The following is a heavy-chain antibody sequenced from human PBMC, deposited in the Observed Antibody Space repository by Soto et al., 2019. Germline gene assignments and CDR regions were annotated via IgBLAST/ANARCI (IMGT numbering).Heavy chain of an antibody. V-gene: IGHV3-15*01. CDR1: GFTFSKAW. Sequence: GGSLRLSCAASGFTFSKAWMSWVRQAPGKGLEWVGRIKSKTVGGSTYYAAPVKGRFTISRDDSKNTLYLQMNSLKTEDTAVYYCTMDYYDITAHDYWGPGTLVTVSS. D-gene: IGHD3-22*01. CDR3: TMDYYDITAHDY. J-gene: IGHJ4*02. CDR2: IKSKTVGGST.